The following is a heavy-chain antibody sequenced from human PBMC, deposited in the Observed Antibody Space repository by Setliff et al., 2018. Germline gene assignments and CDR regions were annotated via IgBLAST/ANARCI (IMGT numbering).Heavy chain of an antibody. CDR3: AKLHSTSSRWTTDYSYYMDV. V-gene: IGHV2-70*11. J-gene: IGHJ6*03. CDR1: GFSISTSGMC. D-gene: IGHD6-19*01. Sequence: SGPTLVNPTQTRTLTCTFSGFSISTSGMCVSWIRQSPGKALEWLARIDWDDDKYYSTSLKTRLTISKDTSKNQVVLTMTNMDSVDTATYYCAKLHSTSSRWTTDYSYYMDVWGKGTTVTVSS. CDR2: IDWDDDK.